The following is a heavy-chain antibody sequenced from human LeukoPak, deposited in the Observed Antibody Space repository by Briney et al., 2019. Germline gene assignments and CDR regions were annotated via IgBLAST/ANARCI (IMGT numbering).Heavy chain of an antibody. Sequence: GGSLRLSCAASGFSFSSFGMHWVRQAPGKGLEWVAFIRYDETNKFYADSVKGRFTISRDNSNNTLYLQMNSPRAEDSAVYHCAKSQRGYCSSTSCYGDYWGQGTLVTVSS. J-gene: IGHJ4*02. CDR2: IRYDETNK. CDR1: GFSFSSFG. CDR3: AKSQRGYCSSTSCYGDY. D-gene: IGHD2-2*03. V-gene: IGHV3-30*02.